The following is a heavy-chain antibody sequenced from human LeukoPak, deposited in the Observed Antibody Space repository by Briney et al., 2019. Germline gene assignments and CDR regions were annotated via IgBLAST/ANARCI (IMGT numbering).Heavy chain of an antibody. J-gene: IGHJ6*02. Sequence: PSETLSLTCTVSGGSISSSSYYWGWIRQPPGKGLEWVANIKQDGSEKDYVDSVKGRFTISRDNPKNSLYLQMNSLRAEDTAVYYCARYCGGDCYGMDVWGQGTTVTVSS. D-gene: IGHD2-21*02. CDR1: GGSISSSSYY. CDR2: IKQDGSEK. V-gene: IGHV3-7*01. CDR3: ARYCGGDCYGMDV.